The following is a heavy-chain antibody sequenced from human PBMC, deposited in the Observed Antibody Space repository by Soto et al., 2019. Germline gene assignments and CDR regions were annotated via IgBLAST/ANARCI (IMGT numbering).Heavy chain of an antibody. CDR2: ISGGGGNT. D-gene: IGHD3-9*01. J-gene: IGHJ4*02. CDR3: AIDQSGDYDSLTGYK. Sequence: GGSLRLSCEASGFTFSSYAMSWVRQAPGKGPEWVSAISGGGGNTYYADSVKGRFTISRDNSKNTLYLQMNSLRAEDTAVYYCAIDQSGDYDSLTGYKWGQGTLVTSPQ. V-gene: IGHV3-23*01. CDR1: GFTFSSYA.